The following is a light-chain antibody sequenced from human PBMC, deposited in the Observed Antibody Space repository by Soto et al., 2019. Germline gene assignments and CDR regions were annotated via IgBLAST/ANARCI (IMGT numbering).Light chain of an antibody. CDR2: GAS. J-gene: IGKJ2*01. Sequence: DIQMTQSPSSVSASVGDRVTITCRASQGISSWLAWYQQRPGKAPNLLIYGASSLHSGVPSRFSGSGSGTEFTLTISSLQPGDFATYYCQQTDSFPYTFGQGTKLEIK. V-gene: IGKV1-12*01. CDR3: QQTDSFPYT. CDR1: QGISSW.